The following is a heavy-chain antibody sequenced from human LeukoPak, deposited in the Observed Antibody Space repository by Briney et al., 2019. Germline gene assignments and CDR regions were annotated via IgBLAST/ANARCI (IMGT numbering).Heavy chain of an antibody. Sequence: ASVKVSCKASGYTFTGYYMHWVRQAPGQGLEWMGWINPNSGGTNYAQKFQGRVTMTRDTSISTAYMELSRLRSDDTAVYYCARGGYEGLSSYYDSSGYDYWGQGTLVTVSS. CDR3: ARGGYEGLSSYYDSSGYDY. CDR1: GYTFTGYY. D-gene: IGHD3-22*01. J-gene: IGHJ4*02. CDR2: INPNSGGT. V-gene: IGHV1-2*02.